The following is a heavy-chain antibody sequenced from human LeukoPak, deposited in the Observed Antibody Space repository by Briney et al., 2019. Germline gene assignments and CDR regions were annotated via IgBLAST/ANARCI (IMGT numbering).Heavy chain of an antibody. Sequence: GGSLRLSCAASGFTFSSYSMNWVRQAPGKGLEWVSSISSSSSYIYYADSVKGRFTISRDNAKNSLYLQMNSLRAEDTAVYYCARSGWELRDYYMDVWGKGTTVTVSS. J-gene: IGHJ6*03. D-gene: IGHD1-26*01. V-gene: IGHV3-21*01. CDR3: ARSGWELRDYYMDV. CDR1: GFTFSSYS. CDR2: ISSSSSYI.